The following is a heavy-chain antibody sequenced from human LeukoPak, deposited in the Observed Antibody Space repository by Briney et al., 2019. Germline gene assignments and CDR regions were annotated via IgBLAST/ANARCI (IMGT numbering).Heavy chain of an antibody. Sequence: GGSLRLSCAASGFMFSSSWMTWVRQAPGKGLEWVANIKKDGSVKHYVDSVKGRFTISRDNAKNSLYLQMNSLRAEDTAVYYCARVRRVVVPAAIIPYYYYMDVWGKGTTVTVSS. V-gene: IGHV3-7*01. CDR2: IKKDGSVK. CDR1: GFMFSSSW. CDR3: ARVRRVVVPAAIIPYYYYMDV. J-gene: IGHJ6*03. D-gene: IGHD2-2*01.